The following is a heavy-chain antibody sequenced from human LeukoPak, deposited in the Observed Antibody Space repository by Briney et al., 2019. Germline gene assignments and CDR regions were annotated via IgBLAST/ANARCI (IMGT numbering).Heavy chain of an antibody. V-gene: IGHV3-9*01. Sequence: GGSLRLSCAASGFTFDDYAMHWVRQAPGKGLEWVSGISWNSGSIGYADSVKGRFTISRDNAKNSLYLQMYSLRVEDTAVYYCAKKAFGGYYYLDYWGQGTLVAVSS. CDR2: ISWNSGSI. D-gene: IGHD1-26*01. J-gene: IGHJ4*02. CDR3: AKKAFGGYYYLDY. CDR1: GFTFDDYA.